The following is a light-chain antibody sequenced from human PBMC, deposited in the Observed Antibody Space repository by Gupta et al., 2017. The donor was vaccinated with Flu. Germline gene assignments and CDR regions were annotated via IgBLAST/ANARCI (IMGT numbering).Light chain of an antibody. CDR1: KSISSY. J-gene: IGKJ1*01. CDR2: AAS. V-gene: IGKV1-39*01. Sequence: GYIVTITCRASKSISSYLNWYQQKPGTAPRLLIYAASILQSGVPSRFSGSFSGTDFTLTITSLQPEDFATYYCQQCYSNTWTFGQGPKVEI. CDR3: QQCYSNTWT.